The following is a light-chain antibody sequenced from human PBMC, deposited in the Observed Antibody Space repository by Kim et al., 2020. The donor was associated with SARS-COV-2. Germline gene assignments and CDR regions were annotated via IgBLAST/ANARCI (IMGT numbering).Light chain of an antibody. CDR1: QSISSW. V-gene: IGKV1-5*03. CDR3: QQYNSYTWT. J-gene: IGKJ1*01. CDR2: KAS. Sequence: DIQMTQSPSTLSAFVGDRVTITCRASQSISSWLAWYQQKPGKAPKLLIYKASSLESEVPSRFSGSGSGTEFTLTISSLQPDDSATYYCQQYNSYTWTFGQGTKVDIK.